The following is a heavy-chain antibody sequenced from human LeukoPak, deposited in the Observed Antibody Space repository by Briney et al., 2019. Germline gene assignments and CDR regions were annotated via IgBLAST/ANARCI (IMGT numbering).Heavy chain of an antibody. Sequence: ASVSLSCTASGYTFTNYGISWVRQAPGQGLEWMACISAYNGDTNYAQTSQGRVTMTTERSTTTAYMELRNLRSDDTAVYYCGRDGSGNWFVPWGQGTLVTVSS. CDR3: GRDGSGNWFVP. CDR2: ISAYNGDT. V-gene: IGHV1-18*01. D-gene: IGHD6-25*01. J-gene: IGHJ5*02. CDR1: GYTFTNYG.